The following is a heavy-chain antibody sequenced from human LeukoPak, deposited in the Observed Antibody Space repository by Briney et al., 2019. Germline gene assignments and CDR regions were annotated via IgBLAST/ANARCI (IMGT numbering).Heavy chain of an antibody. CDR1: GESFSGYN. V-gene: IGHV4-34*01. Sequence: SETLSLTCAVYGESFSGYNWYWIRQPPGKGLEWIGEIYHSGSTNYNPSLKSRVTISLHTSKKQFSLKLSSVTAADTAVYYCARGPAVAGSYWYFDLWGRGTLVTVSS. CDR2: IYHSGST. D-gene: IGHD6-19*01. CDR3: ARGPAVAGSYWYFDL. J-gene: IGHJ2*01.